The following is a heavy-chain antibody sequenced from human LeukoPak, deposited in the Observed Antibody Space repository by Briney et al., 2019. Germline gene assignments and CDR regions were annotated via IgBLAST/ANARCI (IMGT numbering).Heavy chain of an antibody. J-gene: IGHJ5*02. CDR3: ARDKYSYGYNWFDP. Sequence: GGSLRLSCAASGFTFDDYGMSWVRQAPGKGLEWVSGINWHGGSTGYADSVKGRFTISRDNAKNSLYLQMNSLRAEDTALYYCARDKYSYGYNWFDPWGQGTLVTVSS. CDR1: GFTFDDYG. CDR2: INWHGGST. D-gene: IGHD5-18*01. V-gene: IGHV3-20*04.